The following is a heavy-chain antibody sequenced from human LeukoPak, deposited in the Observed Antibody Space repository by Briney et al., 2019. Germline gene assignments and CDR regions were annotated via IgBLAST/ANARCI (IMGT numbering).Heavy chain of an antibody. Sequence: PGGSLRLSCAASGFSFSSYSMNWVRQAPGKGLEWVSYISSSSSTIYYADSVKGRFTISRDNSKNTLYLQMNSLRAEDTAVYYCAKAGESGYSFYYYMDVWGKGTTVTVSS. J-gene: IGHJ6*03. CDR2: ISSSSSTI. CDR1: GFSFSSYS. V-gene: IGHV3-48*01. CDR3: AKAGESGYSFYYYMDV. D-gene: IGHD3-16*01.